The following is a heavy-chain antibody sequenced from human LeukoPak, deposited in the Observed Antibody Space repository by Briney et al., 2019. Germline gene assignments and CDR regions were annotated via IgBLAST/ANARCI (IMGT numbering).Heavy chain of an antibody. J-gene: IGHJ4*02. Sequence: GRSLRLCCAASGFTFDDYAMHWVRQAPGKGLEWVSGISWNSGSIGYADSVKGRFTISRDNAKNSLYLQMNSLRAEDTALYYCAKDKARYSSSWYYFDYWGQGTLVTVSS. CDR3: AKDKARYSSSWYYFDY. D-gene: IGHD6-13*01. CDR2: ISWNSGSI. CDR1: GFTFDDYA. V-gene: IGHV3-9*01.